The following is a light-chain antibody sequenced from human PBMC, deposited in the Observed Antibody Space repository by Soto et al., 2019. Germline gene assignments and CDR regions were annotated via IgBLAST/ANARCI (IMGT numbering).Light chain of an antibody. J-gene: IGKJ1*01. CDR2: DAS. CDR1: QSISSW. V-gene: IGKV1-5*01. CDR3: QQYNSYSQT. Sequence: DIQMTQSPSTLSASVGDRVTITCRASQSISSWLAWYQQKPGKAPKLLIYDASSLESGVPSRFSDSGSGTEFSLTISSLQPDDVAPYYCQQYNSYSQTFGQGTKVEI.